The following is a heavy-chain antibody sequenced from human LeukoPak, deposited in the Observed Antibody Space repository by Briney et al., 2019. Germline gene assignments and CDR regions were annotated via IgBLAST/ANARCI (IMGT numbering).Heavy chain of an antibody. V-gene: IGHV4-4*02. J-gene: IGHJ5*02. CDR2: IYHSGST. Sequence: PSETLSLTCAVSGGSISSSNWWSWVRQPPGKGLEWIGEIYHSGSTNYNPSLKSRVTISVDKSKNQFSLKLSSVTAADTAVYYCARHDYGDYSYNWFDPWGQGTLVTVSS. D-gene: IGHD4-17*01. CDR1: GGSISSSNW. CDR3: ARHDYGDYSYNWFDP.